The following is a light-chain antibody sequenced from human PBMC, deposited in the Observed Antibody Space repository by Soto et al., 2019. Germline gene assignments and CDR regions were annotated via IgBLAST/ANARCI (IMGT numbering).Light chain of an antibody. J-gene: IGLJ1*01. Sequence: QSVLTQPASVSGSPGQSITISCTGTSSKVGSYNVVSWYQQLPGKAPALLIYGDTNRPSGVPNRFSGSKSGTTASLAISGLQAEDEADYYCCSFVGSNNYVFGSATKLTVL. V-gene: IGLV2-23*01. CDR2: GDT. CDR1: SSKVGSYNV. CDR3: CSFVGSNNYV.